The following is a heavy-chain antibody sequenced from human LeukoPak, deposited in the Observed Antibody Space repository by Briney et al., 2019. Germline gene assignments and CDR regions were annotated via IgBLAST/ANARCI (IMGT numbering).Heavy chain of an antibody. J-gene: IGHJ4*02. D-gene: IGHD6-13*01. CDR1: GLTFSSYA. CDR2: ISGSGGST. V-gene: IGHV3-23*01. Sequence: GGSLRLSCAASGLTFSSYAMSWVRQAPGKGLEWVSAISGSGGSTYYADSVKGRFTISRDNSKNTLYLQMNSLRAEDTAVYYCANLTAAAGHFDYWGQGTLVTVSS. CDR3: ANLTAAAGHFDY.